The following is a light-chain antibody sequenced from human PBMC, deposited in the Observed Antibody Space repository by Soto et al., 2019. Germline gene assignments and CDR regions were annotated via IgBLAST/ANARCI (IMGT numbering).Light chain of an antibody. J-gene: IGKJ5*01. CDR2: RVS. CDR1: QSVSNN. CDR3: QQYNQWPIT. V-gene: IGKV3-15*01. Sequence: EIVLTQSPGTLSLSPGERATLSCRASQSVSNNYLAWYQQKLGHAPRLLIYRVSTRAAGLPDRFSGSGSGTEFTLTISSLQSEDFVVYYCQQYNQWPITFGQGTRLEIK.